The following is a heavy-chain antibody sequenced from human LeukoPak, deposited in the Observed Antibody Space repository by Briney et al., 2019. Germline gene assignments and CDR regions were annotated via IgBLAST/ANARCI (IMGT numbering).Heavy chain of an antibody. Sequence: GGSLRLSCAASGFTFNNYAMYWVRQAPRKGLEWVAVISYDGNNKYSADSVNARFTISRDNSKNTLYLQMSSLRTEDTAVYYCARDRDRDIIGDGMDVWGKGTTVTVSS. CDR2: ISYDGNNK. D-gene: IGHD3-9*01. CDR1: GFTFNNYA. V-gene: IGHV3-30*04. CDR3: ARDRDRDIIGDGMDV. J-gene: IGHJ6*04.